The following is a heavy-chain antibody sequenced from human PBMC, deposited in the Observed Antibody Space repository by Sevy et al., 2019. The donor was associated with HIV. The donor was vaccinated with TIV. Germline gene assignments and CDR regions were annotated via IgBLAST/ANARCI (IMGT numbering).Heavy chain of an antibody. Sequence: GGSLRLSCAASGFTFSSYSMNWVRQAPGKGLEWVSSISISSSYIYYADSVKGRFTISRDNAKNSLYLQMNSLRAEDTAVYYCARDSAYSQRYYYYGMDVWGQGTTVTVSS. CDR3: ARDSAYSQRYYYYGMDV. V-gene: IGHV3-21*01. J-gene: IGHJ6*02. CDR1: GFTFSSYS. D-gene: IGHD4-4*01. CDR2: ISISSSYI.